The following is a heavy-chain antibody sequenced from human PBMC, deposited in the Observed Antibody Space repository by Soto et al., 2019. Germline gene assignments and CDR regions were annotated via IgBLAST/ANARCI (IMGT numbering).Heavy chain of an antibody. CDR1: GLTFSSYA. J-gene: IGHJ4*02. V-gene: IGHV3-23*01. Sequence: GESLKISCAASGLTFSSYAMSWVRQAPGKGLEWVSAISGSGGSTYYADSVKGRFTISRDNSKNTLYLQMNSLRAEYTAVYYCAKDPWNDYYFDYWGQGTLVTVSS. CDR2: ISGSGGST. CDR3: AKDPWNDYYFDY. D-gene: IGHD3-16*01.